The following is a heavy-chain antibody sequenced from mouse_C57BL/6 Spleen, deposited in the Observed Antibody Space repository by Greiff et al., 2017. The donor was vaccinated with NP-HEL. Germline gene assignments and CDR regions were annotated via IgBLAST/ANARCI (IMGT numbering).Heavy chain of an antibody. CDR3: AREEAMDY. J-gene: IGHJ4*01. CDR2: INPGSGGT. Sequence: QVQLQQSGAELVRPGTSVKVSCKASGYAFTNYLIEWVKQRPGQGLEWIGVINPGSGGTNYNEKFKGKATLTADKSSSTAYMQLSSLTSEDSAVYFCAREEAMDYWGQGTSVTVSS. V-gene: IGHV1-54*01. CDR1: GYAFTNYL.